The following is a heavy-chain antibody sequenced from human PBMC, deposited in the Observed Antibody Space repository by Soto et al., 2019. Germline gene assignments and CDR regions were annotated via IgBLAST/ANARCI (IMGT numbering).Heavy chain of an antibody. Sequence: SVKVSCKVSGVTFSSYAISWVRQAPGQGLEWMGGIIPIFGTANYAQKFQGRVTITADESTSTAYMELSSLRSEDTAVYYCATLPSNVVVNDAVDIWGQGTMVTVSS. CDR1: GVTFSSYA. V-gene: IGHV1-69*13. J-gene: IGHJ3*02. D-gene: IGHD2-21*01. CDR3: ATLPSNVVVNDAVDI. CDR2: IIPIFGTA.